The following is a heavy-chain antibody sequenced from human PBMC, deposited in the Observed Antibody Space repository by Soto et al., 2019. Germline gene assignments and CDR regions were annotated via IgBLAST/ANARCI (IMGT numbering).Heavy chain of an antibody. J-gene: IGHJ4*02. CDR2: IIRMFGTA. D-gene: IGHD1-1*01. V-gene: IGHV1-69*13. CDR3: VRSNDGPLYCDN. Sequence: GASVKVSCKASGGTFTNYIINWVRQAPGQGLEWMGGIIRMFGTANYPHKLQGRVTFTADESTSTAYMELSSLRSEDTAVYYCVRSNDGPLYCDNWGQGTLVTVSS. CDR1: GGTFTNYI.